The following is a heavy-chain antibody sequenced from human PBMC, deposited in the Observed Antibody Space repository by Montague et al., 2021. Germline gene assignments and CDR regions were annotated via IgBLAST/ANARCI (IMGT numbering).Heavy chain of an antibody. CDR1: GFTFSTFS. J-gene: IGHJ4*02. D-gene: IGHD1-1*01. CDR2: IRGSSSGM. CDR3: ARLASDGTNY. Sequence: SLRLSCAASGFTFSTFSMDWVRQAPGKGLEWVSSIRGSSSGMFYADSVKGRFTISRDNAKKSLYLQMNSLRAEDTAIYYCARLASDGTNYWGQGTQVTVS. V-gene: IGHV3-21*01.